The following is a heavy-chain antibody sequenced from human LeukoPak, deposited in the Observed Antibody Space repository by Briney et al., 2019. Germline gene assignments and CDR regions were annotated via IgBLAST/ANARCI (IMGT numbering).Heavy chain of an antibody. V-gene: IGHV3-74*01. CDR1: GFSFSNSW. Sequence: PGGSLRHSRAASGFSFSNSWLHWVRQAPGKGLVWVSRIRGDGSSTSYADSVKGRFTISRDNAKNTLYLQMNSLRVEDTAVYYCVRYMTIPLWGQGTMVTVSS. D-gene: IGHD3-9*01. CDR3: VRYMTIPL. CDR2: IRGDGSST. J-gene: IGHJ3*01.